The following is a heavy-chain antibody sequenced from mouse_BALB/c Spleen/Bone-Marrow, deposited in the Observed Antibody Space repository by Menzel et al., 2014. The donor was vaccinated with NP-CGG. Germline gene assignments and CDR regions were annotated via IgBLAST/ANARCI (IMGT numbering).Heavy chain of an antibody. CDR3: AREGNGNLDY. J-gene: IGHJ2*01. D-gene: IGHD2-1*01. CDR2: ISTYYGDA. Sequence: LVESGAELVRPGVSVKISCKGSGYTFTGYAMHWVKQSHAKSLEWIGVISTYYGDASYNQKFKGKATMTVDKSSSTAYMELARLTSEDSAIYYCAREGNGNLDYWGQGTTLTVSS. V-gene: IGHV1S137*01. CDR1: GYTFTGYA.